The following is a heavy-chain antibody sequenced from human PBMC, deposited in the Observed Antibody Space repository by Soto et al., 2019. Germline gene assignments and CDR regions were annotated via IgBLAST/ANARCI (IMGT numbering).Heavy chain of an antibody. V-gene: IGHV3-23*01. D-gene: IGHD2-8*02. CDR2: ITGSSDYT. CDR3: AKEKTTGAHYALDY. Sequence: GGSLRLSCEASGFIFSSYAMNWVRQAPGKGLQWVSSITGSSDYTSYIASVKGRFTISRDNSKNTLYLQMNSLRAGDTAVYFCAKEKTTGAHYALDYWSQGTLVTVYS. J-gene: IGHJ4*02. CDR1: GFIFSSYA.